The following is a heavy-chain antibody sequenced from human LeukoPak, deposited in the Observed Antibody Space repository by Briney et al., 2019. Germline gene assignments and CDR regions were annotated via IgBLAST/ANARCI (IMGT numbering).Heavy chain of an antibody. V-gene: IGHV1-69*05. CDR2: IIPIFGTA. CDR3: ARDQICLNPHAFYN. D-gene: IGHD1-14*01. CDR1: GGTFSSYA. Sequence: ASVKVSCKASGGTFSSYAISWVRQAPGQGLEWMGRIIPIFGTANYAQKFQGRVTITTDESTSTAYMELSSLRSEDTAVYYCARDQICLNPHAFYNWGQGTKVNGSS. J-gene: IGHJ3*02.